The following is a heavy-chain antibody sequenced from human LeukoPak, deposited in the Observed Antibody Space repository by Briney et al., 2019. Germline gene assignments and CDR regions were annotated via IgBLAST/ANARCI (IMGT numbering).Heavy chain of an antibody. J-gene: IGHJ4*02. D-gene: IGHD3-22*01. CDR2: ISGSGGST. CDR1: GFTFSSYA. Sequence: GGSLRLSCAASGFTFSSYAMSWVRQAPGKGLEWVSAISGSGGSTYHADSVKGRFTISRDNSKNTLYLQMNSLRAEDTAVYYCAKRFYYDSSGYLFDYWGQGTLVTVSS. CDR3: AKRFYYDSSGYLFDY. V-gene: IGHV3-23*01.